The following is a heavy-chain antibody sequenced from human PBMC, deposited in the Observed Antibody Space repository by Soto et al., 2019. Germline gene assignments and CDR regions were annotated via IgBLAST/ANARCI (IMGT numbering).Heavy chain of an antibody. CDR2: IYSGGST. Sequence: EVQLVESGGGLVQPGGSLRLSCAASGFTVSSNYMSWVRQAPGKGLEWVSVIYSGGSTYYADSVKGRFTISRDNSKNTLYLQMNSLRAEDTAVYYCARDDSSSLCYFDYWGQGTLVTVSS. D-gene: IGHD6-13*01. CDR3: ARDDSSSLCYFDY. V-gene: IGHV3-66*01. J-gene: IGHJ4*02. CDR1: GFTVSSNY.